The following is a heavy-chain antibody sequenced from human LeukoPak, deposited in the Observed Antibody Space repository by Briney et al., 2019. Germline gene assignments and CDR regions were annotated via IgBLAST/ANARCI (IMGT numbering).Heavy chain of an antibody. Sequence: ASVTVSFKSSGYTFIAFYMHWVRQAPGQGPEGMGWINPDSGGSEYVQKFQGRVTFTSDTSSTTIYMEVRSLKSDDTAVYYCARDMTGGIWARATSFDHWGQGTLVTVSS. V-gene: IGHV1-2*02. J-gene: IGHJ4*02. CDR3: ARDMTGGIWARATSFDH. CDR1: GYTFIAFY. D-gene: IGHD1-14*01. CDR2: INPDSGGS.